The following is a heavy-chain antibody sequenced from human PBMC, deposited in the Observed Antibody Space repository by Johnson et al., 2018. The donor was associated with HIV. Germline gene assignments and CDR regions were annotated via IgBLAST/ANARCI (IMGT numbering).Heavy chain of an antibody. V-gene: IGHV3-30*02. CDR3: AKGGRGDAFDI. CDR2: IHYDGSNK. Sequence: QVQLVESGGGVVQPGGSLRLSCAASGFTFSSYGMHWVRQAPGKGLEWVAFIHYDGSNKYDADSVKGRFTISGDNSKNTLYLQMNSLRAEDTAVYYCAKGGRGDAFDIWGPGTMVTVSS. J-gene: IGHJ3*02. CDR1: GFTFSSYG. D-gene: IGHD2-15*01.